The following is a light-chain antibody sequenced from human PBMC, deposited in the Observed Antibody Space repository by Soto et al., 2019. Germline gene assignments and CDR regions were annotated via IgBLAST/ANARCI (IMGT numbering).Light chain of an antibody. J-gene: IGKJ5*01. CDR3: KQTSSTPVT. V-gene: IGKV1-39*01. CDR2: AAS. Sequence: DIQMTQTPSSLSASVGARVTIPCRACLPISNYLAWYQQKPGKAPKLLIYAASSLQSGVPSRFSGSGSGTLLTLTISSLQPEDFSTYYCKQTSSTPVTFXQGTRLEIK. CDR1: LPISNY.